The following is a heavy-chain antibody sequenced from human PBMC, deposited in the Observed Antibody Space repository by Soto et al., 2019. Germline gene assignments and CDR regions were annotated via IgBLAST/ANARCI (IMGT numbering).Heavy chain of an antibody. CDR1: GFTFSSYG. J-gene: IGHJ4*02. V-gene: IGHV3-30*18. D-gene: IGHD3-10*01. Sequence: WLSLRLSCAASGFTFSSYGMHWVRQAPGTVLEWVEVISYDGSNKYYADSLKGRFTIARDNSKNTLYLQMNSLRAEDTAVYYCAKDLDRFSNRIPIFDYWGQGTLVTV. CDR3: AKDLDRFSNRIPIFDY. CDR2: ISYDGSNK.